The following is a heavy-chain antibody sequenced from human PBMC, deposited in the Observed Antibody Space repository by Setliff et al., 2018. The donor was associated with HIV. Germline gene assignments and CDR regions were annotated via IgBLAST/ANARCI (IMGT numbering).Heavy chain of an antibody. D-gene: IGHD4-17*01. Sequence: ASVKVSCKGSGYIFNSYGMSWVRQAPGQGLEWMGWISAYSGNTHYAQRLQDRVTMTTDTSTSTAYMDLRSLRSDDMAVYYCARHPSGWYGDYFFDYWGQGTLVTVSS. J-gene: IGHJ4*02. CDR3: ARHPSGWYGDYFFDY. CDR1: GYIFNSYG. V-gene: IGHV1-18*03. CDR2: ISAYSGNT.